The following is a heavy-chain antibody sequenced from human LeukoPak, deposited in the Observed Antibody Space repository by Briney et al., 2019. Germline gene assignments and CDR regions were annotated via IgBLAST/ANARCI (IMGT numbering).Heavy chain of an antibody. CDR3: AKAIYTYGSFEYYFDY. CDR2: ISGSGGST. D-gene: IGHD5-18*01. Sequence: GGSLRLSCAASGFTFSSYAMSWVRQAPGKGLEWVSGISGSGGSTFYADSVKGRFTISRDKSKNTLYLQMNSLRAEDTAEYYCAKAIYTYGSFEYYFDYWGQGTLVTVSS. J-gene: IGHJ4*02. CDR1: GFTFSSYA. V-gene: IGHV3-23*01.